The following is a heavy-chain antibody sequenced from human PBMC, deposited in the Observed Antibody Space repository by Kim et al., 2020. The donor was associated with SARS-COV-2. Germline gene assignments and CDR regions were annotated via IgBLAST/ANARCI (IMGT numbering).Heavy chain of an antibody. CDR1: GFTFSTYA. D-gene: IGHD2-2*01. Sequence: GGSLRLSCAASGFTFSTYAMSWVRQAPGKGLEWVSDISGSGATTYFADSVKGRFTISRDNSKNTLYVQMDSLRAEDTALYYCAKGSGSSWPGPFDYWGQGTLVTVSS. CDR2: ISGSGATT. V-gene: IGHV3-23*01. CDR3: AKGSGSSWPGPFDY. J-gene: IGHJ4*02.